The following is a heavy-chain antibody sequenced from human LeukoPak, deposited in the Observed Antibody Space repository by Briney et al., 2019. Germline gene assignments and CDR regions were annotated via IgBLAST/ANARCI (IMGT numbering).Heavy chain of an antibody. D-gene: IGHD6-25*01. V-gene: IGHV1-8*01. CDR3: ARLRTKGLSGD. CDR1: GYTFTNYD. J-gene: IGHJ4*02. Sequence: ASVKVSCKASGYTFTNYDITWVRQASGEGLEWMGWMNPNNGNTGYAQRFQGRVTLTRDTSISTAYMELSGLRSDDTAVYYCARLRTKGLSGDWGQGTLVTVSS. CDR2: MNPNNGNT.